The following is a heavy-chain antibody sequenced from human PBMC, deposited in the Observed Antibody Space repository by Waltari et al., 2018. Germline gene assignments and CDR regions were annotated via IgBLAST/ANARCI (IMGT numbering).Heavy chain of an antibody. J-gene: IGHJ4*02. V-gene: IGHV4-59*01. D-gene: IGHD3-3*01. Sequence: QVQLQESGPGLVKPSETLSLTCSVSGDSINNYYWNWIRQPPGKELEWNGYVAYNGKTNYNPSLKSRVTISVDTSKTQFSLKVTSVTAADTAVYYCGRSYDFWSGYPVEYWGPGSLVTVSS. CDR1: GDSINNYY. CDR3: GRSYDFWSGYPVEY. CDR2: VAYNGKT.